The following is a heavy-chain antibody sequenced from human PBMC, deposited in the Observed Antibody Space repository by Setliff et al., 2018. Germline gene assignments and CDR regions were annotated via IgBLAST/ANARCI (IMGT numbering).Heavy chain of an antibody. CDR3: ASGGISTPLGF. CDR1: GFTFINYA. D-gene: IGHD3-16*01. CDR2: ISGRDDST. Sequence: PGGSLRLSCAASGFTFINYAMSWVRQVPGKGLKWVAGISGRDDSTYYADAVEGRFTISRDKSKKTLYLQMNNLRVGDTAVYYCASGGISTPLGFWGQGTEVTVSS. J-gene: IGHJ4*02. V-gene: IGHV3-23*01.